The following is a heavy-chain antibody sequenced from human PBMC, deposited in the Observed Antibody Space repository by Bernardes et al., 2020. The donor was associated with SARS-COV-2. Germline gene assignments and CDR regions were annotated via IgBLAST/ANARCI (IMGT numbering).Heavy chain of an antibody. CDR3: ALPPSNYDRYGMDV. Sequence: AAVQDSCKASGYTFTGYYIHWVRQAPGQGLEWMGWITPNSGGTIYAQKFQGRVTMTRDTSISTAYMELSRLRSDDTAMYYCALPPSNYDRYGMDVWGQGTTVTGSS. D-gene: IGHD3-22*01. V-gene: IGHV1-2*02. CDR1: GYTFTGYY. CDR2: ITPNSGGT. J-gene: IGHJ6*02.